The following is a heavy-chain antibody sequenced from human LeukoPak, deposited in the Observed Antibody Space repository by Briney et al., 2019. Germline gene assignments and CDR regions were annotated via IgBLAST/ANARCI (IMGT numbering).Heavy chain of an antibody. CDR3: ARDPPLLRQDQGAFDI. D-gene: IGHD3-22*01. CDR2: IYYSGST. CDR1: GGSISSYY. J-gene: IGHJ3*02. V-gene: IGHV4-59*12. Sequence: PSETLSLTCTVSGGSISSYYWSWIRQPPGKGLEWIGYIYYSGSTNYNPSLKSRVTISVDTSKNQFSLKLSSVTAADTAVYYCARDPPLLRQDQGAFDIWGQGTMVTVSS.